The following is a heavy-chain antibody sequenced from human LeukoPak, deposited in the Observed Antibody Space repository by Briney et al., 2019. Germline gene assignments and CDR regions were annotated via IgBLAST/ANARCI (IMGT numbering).Heavy chain of an antibody. Sequence: PGGSLRLSCAASGFTFSDYYMSWIRQAPGKGLEWVSYIGSSGSTIYYADSVKGRFTISRDNAKNSLYLQMNSLRAEDTAVYYCARNGRYCSSTSCYGSRRYYYYMDVWGKGTTVTVSS. V-gene: IGHV3-11*01. CDR3: ARNGRYCSSTSCYGSRRYYYYMDV. CDR1: GFTFSDYY. J-gene: IGHJ6*03. D-gene: IGHD2-2*01. CDR2: IGSSGSTI.